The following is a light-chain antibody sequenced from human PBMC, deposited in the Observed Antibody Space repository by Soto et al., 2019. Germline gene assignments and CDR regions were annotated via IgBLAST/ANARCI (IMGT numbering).Light chain of an antibody. CDR2: GAS. V-gene: IGKV3-20*01. Sequence: ESVLTQSPGTLYLSPGERATLSCRASQNVRNNYLAWYQQKPGQAPRLIFYGASSRTAGIPDRFSVSGSGTDVTVMIRSLEPADFAVYYCQHYGNSPALAFGGGTKVEI. CDR3: QHYGNSPALA. J-gene: IGKJ4*01. CDR1: QNVRNNY.